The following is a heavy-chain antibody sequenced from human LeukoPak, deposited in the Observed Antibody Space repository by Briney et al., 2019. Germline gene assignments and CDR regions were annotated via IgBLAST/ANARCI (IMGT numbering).Heavy chain of an antibody. CDR1: GGSFSGYY. CDR2: INHSGST. D-gene: IGHD6-13*01. V-gene: IGHV4-34*01. CDR3: ARGGLSSSWYRYYYGMDV. J-gene: IGHJ6*02. Sequence: SETLSLTCAVYGGSFSGYYWSWIRQPPGKGLEWIGEINHSGSTNYNPSLKGRVTISVDTSKNQFSLKLSSVTAADTAVYYCARGGLSSSWYRYYYGMDVWGQGTTVTVSS.